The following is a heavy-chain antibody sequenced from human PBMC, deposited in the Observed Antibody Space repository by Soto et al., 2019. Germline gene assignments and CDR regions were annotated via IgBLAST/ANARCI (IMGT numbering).Heavy chain of an antibody. D-gene: IGHD1-1*01. J-gene: IGHJ4*02. CDR1: GFTFSTYA. CDR3: GKDRNCPRDQFHY. V-gene: IGHV3-23*01. CDR2: ISANGQGI. Sequence: PGGSLRLSCAASGFTFSTYALSWVRQAPGKGLEWVSAISANGQGIYYADSVRGRFTISRDNSKNTIFLHMDSLRAEDTAVYYCGKDRNCPRDQFHYWGQGTLVTVSS.